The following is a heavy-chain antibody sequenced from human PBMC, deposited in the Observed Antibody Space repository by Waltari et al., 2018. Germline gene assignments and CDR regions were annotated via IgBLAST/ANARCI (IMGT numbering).Heavy chain of an antibody. J-gene: IGHJ5*01. D-gene: IGHD2-15*01. Sequence: QLQLQESGPRLVEPSGTLSLSCDVSGDSMGSTDCWSWVRHSPGKGLEWIGQVHFSGRSRYNPSFASRVIVSLDRSTNQFSLKVTSATAADTAVYYCARDRGRGLYLDSWGQGTQVTVSP. V-gene: IGHV4-4*02. CDR1: GDSMGSTDC. CDR2: VHFSGRS. CDR3: ARDRGRGLYLDS.